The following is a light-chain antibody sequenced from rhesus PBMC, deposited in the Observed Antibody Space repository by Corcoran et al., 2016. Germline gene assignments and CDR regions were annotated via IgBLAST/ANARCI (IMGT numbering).Light chain of an antibody. CDR3: QNGYRSPFT. CDR1: ENVNNY. J-gene: IGKJ3*01. CDR2: KAS. V-gene: IGKV1-74*01. Sequence: DIQMTQSPSSLSASMGDRVTITCRASENVNNYLNWYQQKPGKALKFLIYKASTLQSGVPSRFSGSGSGSVYSFTISSVQPEDVAVYYCQNGYRSPFTFGPGTRLDVK.